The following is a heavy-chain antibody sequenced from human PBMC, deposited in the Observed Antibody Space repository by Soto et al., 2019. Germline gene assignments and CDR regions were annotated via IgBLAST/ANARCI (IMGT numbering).Heavy chain of an antibody. CDR2: IYYSGST. V-gene: IGHV4-31*03. Sequence: QVQLQESGPGLVKPSQTLSLTCTVSGGSISSGGYYWSWIRQHPGKGLEWIGYIYYSGSTYYNPSLKSRVTISVDTSKNQFSLKLSSVTAADTAVYYCARVRIAMIVEVTKEYYFDYWGQGTLVTVSS. CDR3: ARVRIAMIVEVTKEYYFDY. D-gene: IGHD3-22*01. CDR1: GGSISSGGYY. J-gene: IGHJ4*02.